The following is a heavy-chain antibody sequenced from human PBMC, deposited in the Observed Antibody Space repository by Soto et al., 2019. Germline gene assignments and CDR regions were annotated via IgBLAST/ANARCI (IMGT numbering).Heavy chain of an antibody. CDR3: ATVISYGYFDY. V-gene: IGHV4-31*03. CDR1: GGSISSGGYY. Sequence: QVQLQESGPGLVKPSQTLSLTCTVSGGSISSGGYYWSWIRQHPGKGLEWIGYIYYSGSTYYNPSLKSRVTXSXCTSKNQSSLKLSSVTAADTAVYSCATVISYGYFDYWGQGTLVTVSS. J-gene: IGHJ4*02. CDR2: IYYSGST. D-gene: IGHD1-26*01.